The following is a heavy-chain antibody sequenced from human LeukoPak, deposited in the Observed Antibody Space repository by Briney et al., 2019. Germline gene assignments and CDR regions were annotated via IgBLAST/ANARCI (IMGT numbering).Heavy chain of an antibody. CDR3: ARGLRDTAMATFDY. CDR2: INHSGST. D-gene: IGHD5-18*01. Sequence: SETLSLTCAVYGGSFSGYYWSWIRQPPGKGLEWIGEINHSGSTNYNPSLKSRVTISVDTSKNQSSLKLSSVTAADTAVYYCARGLRDTAMATFDYWGQGTLVTVSS. CDR1: GGSFSGYY. J-gene: IGHJ4*02. V-gene: IGHV4-34*01.